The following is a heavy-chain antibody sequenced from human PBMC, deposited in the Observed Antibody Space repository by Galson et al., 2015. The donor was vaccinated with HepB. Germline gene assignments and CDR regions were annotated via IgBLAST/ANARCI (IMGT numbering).Heavy chain of an antibody. V-gene: IGHV4-30-2*01. Sequence: SLTCTVSGGSISSGGYYWSWIRQHPGKGLEWIGYIYHSGSTYYNPSLKSRVTISVDRSKNQFSLKLSSVTAADTAVYYCARVVGQGVDYWGQGTLVTVSS. D-gene: IGHD1-26*01. J-gene: IGHJ4*02. CDR2: IYHSGST. CDR3: ARVVGQGVDY. CDR1: GGSISSGGYY.